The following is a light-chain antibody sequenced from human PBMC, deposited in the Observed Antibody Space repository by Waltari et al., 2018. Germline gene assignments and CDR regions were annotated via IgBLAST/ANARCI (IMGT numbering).Light chain of an antibody. J-gene: IGLJ3*02. CDR3: SSYLGFRTDWV. CDR2: EVS. CDR1: SSDVGGYNF. Sequence: QSALTQPASVSGSPGQSITISCTGTSSDVGGYNFLSWYQHHPGKAPKLMIYEVSNRPSGVSNRFSASKSGNTASLTISGLQAEDEADYYCSSYLGFRTDWVFGGGTKLTVL. V-gene: IGLV2-14*01.